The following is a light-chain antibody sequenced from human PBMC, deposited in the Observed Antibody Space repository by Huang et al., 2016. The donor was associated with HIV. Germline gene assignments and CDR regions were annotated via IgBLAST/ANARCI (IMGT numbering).Light chain of an antibody. CDR1: QSVLDNSNNKNC. CDR2: WAS. Sequence: DIVMTQSPDSLAVSLGERATINCKSSQSVLDNSNNKNCLAWFQQKPGQPPKLLIYWASSRESGVPDLFSGSGSGTDFTLPISSLQAEDVAVYYCHQYYNTPYTFGQGTKLEIK. V-gene: IGKV4-1*01. J-gene: IGKJ2*01. CDR3: HQYYNTPYT.